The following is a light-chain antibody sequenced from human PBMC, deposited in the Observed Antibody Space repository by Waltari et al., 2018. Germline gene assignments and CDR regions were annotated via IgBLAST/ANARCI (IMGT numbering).Light chain of an antibody. Sequence: IVLTQSPGTLSLSPGERATLSCRASQSVHSDYLGWYQQKPGQAPRLLIYGASNRATDIPDRFSGSGSGTDFTLTISRLEPEDFAVYYCQHYTYPLWTFGQGTKVEIK. CDR2: GAS. CDR1: QSVHSDY. J-gene: IGKJ1*01. V-gene: IGKV3-20*01. CDR3: QHYTYPLWT.